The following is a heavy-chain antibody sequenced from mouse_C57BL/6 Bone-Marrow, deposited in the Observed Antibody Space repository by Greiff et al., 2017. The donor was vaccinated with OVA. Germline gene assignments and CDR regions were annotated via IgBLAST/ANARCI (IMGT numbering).Heavy chain of an antibody. CDR3: ARRGHYYAMDY. J-gene: IGHJ4*01. CDR2: ISNGGGST. Sequence: EVQLVESGGGLVQPGGSLKLSCAASGFTFSDYYMYWVRQTPEKRLEWVAYISNGGGSTYYPDTVKGRFTISRDNAKNTLYLQMSRLKSEDTAMYYCARRGHYYAMDYWGQGTSVTVSS. V-gene: IGHV5-12*01. CDR1: GFTFSDYY.